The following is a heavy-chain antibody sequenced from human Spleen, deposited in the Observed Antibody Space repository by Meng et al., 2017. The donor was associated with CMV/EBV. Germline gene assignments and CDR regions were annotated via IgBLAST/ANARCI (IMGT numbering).Heavy chain of an antibody. CDR3: ARGYCSGASCYIDD. D-gene: IGHD2-2*02. CDR1: GYTFTGQY. V-gene: IGHV1-2*02. CDR2: VNANSGAK. J-gene: IGHJ4*02. Sequence: ASVKVSCKASGYTFTGQYIHWVRQAPGQGLEWMGWVNANSGAKDYAQKFQGRVTMTRDTSISTAYMELSRLRSDDTAVYYCARGYCSGASCYIDDWGQGTLVTVSS.